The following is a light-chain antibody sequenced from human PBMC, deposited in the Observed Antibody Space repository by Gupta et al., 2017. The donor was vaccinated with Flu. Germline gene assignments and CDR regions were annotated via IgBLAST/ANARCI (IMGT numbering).Light chain of an antibody. Sequence: EIVFTQSRGTLSLSPGERATLSCRASQSVSSSYLAWYQQKPGQAPRLLIYGASSRATGIPDRFSGSGSGTDFTLTISRLEPEDFAVYYCQQDGSSSWTFGQGTKVEIK. CDR1: QSVSSSY. V-gene: IGKV3-20*01. CDR3: QQDGSSSWT. CDR2: GAS. J-gene: IGKJ1*01.